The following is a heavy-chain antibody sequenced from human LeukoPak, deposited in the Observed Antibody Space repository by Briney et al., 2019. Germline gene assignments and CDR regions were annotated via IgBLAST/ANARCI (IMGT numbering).Heavy chain of an antibody. J-gene: IGHJ4*02. CDR3: GIRDTSDYYVF. D-gene: IGHD3-22*01. V-gene: IGHV3-23*01. CDR2: TGSNGVT. Sequence: GGSLRLSCTGSGXTFRTYAFSWVRQAPGKGLEWVSATGSNGVTYYADSVKGRFTISRDNSKNALHLQMNGLRADDTAVYYCGIRDTSDYYVFWGQGTLVTVSS. CDR1: GXTFRTYA.